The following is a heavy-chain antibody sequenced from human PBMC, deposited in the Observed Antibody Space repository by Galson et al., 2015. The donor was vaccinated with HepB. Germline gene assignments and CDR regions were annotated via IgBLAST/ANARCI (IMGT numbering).Heavy chain of an antibody. CDR3: ANRIAVAGRGGL. CDR1: GFTFSSYA. V-gene: IGHV3-23*01. CDR2: ISGSGGST. Sequence: SLRLSCAASGFTFSSYAMSWVRQAPGKGLEWVSAISGSGGSTYYADSVKGRFTISRDNSKNTLYLQMNSLRAEDTAVYYCANRIAVAGRGGLRGQGTLVTVSS. J-gene: IGHJ4*02. D-gene: IGHD6-19*01.